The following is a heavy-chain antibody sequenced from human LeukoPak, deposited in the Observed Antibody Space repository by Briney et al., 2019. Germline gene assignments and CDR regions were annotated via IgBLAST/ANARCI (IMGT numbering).Heavy chain of an antibody. J-gene: IGHJ4*02. D-gene: IGHD1-7*01. Sequence: SETLSLTCIVSGGSISSGDFHWSWVRQPPGKGLEWIRYIYYSGSTYYNPSLKSRVTISVDTSKNQFSLKLSSVTAADTAVYYCARESRGTYFDYWGQGTLVTVSS. V-gene: IGHV4-30-4*01. CDR2: IYYSGST. CDR1: GGSISSGDFH. CDR3: ARESRGTYFDY.